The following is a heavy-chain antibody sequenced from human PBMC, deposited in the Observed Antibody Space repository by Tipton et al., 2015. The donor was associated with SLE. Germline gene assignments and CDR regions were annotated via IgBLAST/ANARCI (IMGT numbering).Heavy chain of an antibody. Sequence: GSLRLSCSASGFTFSSYAMHWVRQAPGKGLEYVSAISSNGGSTYYADSVKGRFTISRDNSKNTLYLQMNSLRAEDTAVYYCATRVYDFWSGYPGYFQHWGQGTLVTVSS. CDR2: ISSNGGST. CDR3: ATRVYDFWSGYPGYFQH. V-gene: IGHV3-64*04. D-gene: IGHD3-3*01. CDR1: GFTFSSYA. J-gene: IGHJ1*01.